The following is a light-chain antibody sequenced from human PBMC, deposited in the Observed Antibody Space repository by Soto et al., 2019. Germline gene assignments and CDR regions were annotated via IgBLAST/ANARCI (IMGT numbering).Light chain of an antibody. J-gene: IGLJ2*01. CDR3: SSYTDTGTHVV. Sequence: QAVVTQPASVSGSPGQSITISCTGTSSDVGGYNYVSWYQQHPGKAPKLMIYEVRNRPSGVSNRFSGSKSGTTASLTISGLQAEDEADYYCSSYTDTGTHVVFGGGIKLTVL. V-gene: IGLV2-14*01. CDR1: SSDVGGYNY. CDR2: EVR.